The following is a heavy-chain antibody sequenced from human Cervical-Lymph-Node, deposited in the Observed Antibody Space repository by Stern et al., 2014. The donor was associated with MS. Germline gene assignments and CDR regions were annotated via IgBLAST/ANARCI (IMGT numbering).Heavy chain of an antibody. CDR1: GFSISSLG. CDR3: MGVGDAMDF. CDR2: ISFVGSNK. Sequence: VQLVQSGGGVVQPGRSLRLSCAASGFSISSLGMHWGRQAPGKGLERVAAISFVGSNKTHGDAVKGRFSISSDTSNKTIDLHMNSLRPEDTAVYYCMGVGDAMDFWGQGTTVIVS. J-gene: IGHJ6*02. V-gene: IGHV3-30*03.